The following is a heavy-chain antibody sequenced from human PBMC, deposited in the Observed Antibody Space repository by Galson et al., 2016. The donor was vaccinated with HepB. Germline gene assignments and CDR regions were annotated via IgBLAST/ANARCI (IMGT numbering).Heavy chain of an antibody. Sequence: SVKVSCKASGYTFTNFYMHWVRQVPGQGLEWVAMINPRGGSTDYAQKFHGRVTVTRNTSTRTAHMEMSSLRSEDTAVYFCARDPMSGPDLAYRLGAFDLWGHGTMVIVSS. V-gene: IGHV1-46*01. CDR1: GYTFTNFY. CDR2: INPRGGST. CDR3: ARDPMSGPDLAYRLGAFDL. J-gene: IGHJ3*01. D-gene: IGHD2-21*01.